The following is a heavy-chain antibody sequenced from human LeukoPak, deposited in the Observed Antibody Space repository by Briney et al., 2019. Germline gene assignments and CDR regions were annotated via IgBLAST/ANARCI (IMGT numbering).Heavy chain of an antibody. D-gene: IGHD4-17*01. Sequence: GGSLRLSCAASGFTFSSYAMHWVRQAPGKGLEWVAVISYDGSNKYYADSVKGRITISRDNSKNTLYLQMNSLRAEDTAVYYCPRTRGDYEGSFDYWGQGTLVTVSS. CDR2: ISYDGSNK. CDR3: PRTRGDYEGSFDY. V-gene: IGHV3-30*01. J-gene: IGHJ4*02. CDR1: GFTFSSYA.